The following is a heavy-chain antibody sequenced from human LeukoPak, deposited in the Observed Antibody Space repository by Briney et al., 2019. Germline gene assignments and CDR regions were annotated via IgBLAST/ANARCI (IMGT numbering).Heavy chain of an antibody. Sequence: GGSLRLPCAASGFTFSSYAMSGVRQAPGRGLEWVSAISGSGGSTYYADSVKGRFTISRDNSKNTLYLQMNSLRAEDTAVYYCAKGAEKYCSSTSCFYYYYGMDVWGQGTTVTVSS. CDR2: ISGSGGST. D-gene: IGHD2-2*01. CDR3: AKGAEKYCSSTSCFYYYYGMDV. V-gene: IGHV3-23*01. CDR1: GFTFSSYA. J-gene: IGHJ6*02.